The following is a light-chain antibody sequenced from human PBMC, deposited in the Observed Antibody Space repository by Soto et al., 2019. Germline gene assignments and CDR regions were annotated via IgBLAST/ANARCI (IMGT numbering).Light chain of an antibody. CDR1: QRVSNTY. CDR3: QQYSSSPVT. Sequence: EIVLAKSPGTLSLSPGERATLSCRASQRVSNTYLAWYQQKPGQAPRLLIYGVSSRATGIPDRFSGSGSGTDFTLTISRLEPEDFAVYYCQQYSSSPVTFGGGTNVDIK. J-gene: IGKJ4*01. V-gene: IGKV3-20*01. CDR2: GVS.